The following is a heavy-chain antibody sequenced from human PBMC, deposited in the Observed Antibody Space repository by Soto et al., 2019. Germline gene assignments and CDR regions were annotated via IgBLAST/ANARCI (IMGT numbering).Heavy chain of an antibody. Sequence: SETLSLTCTVSGGSISSSSYYWGWIRQPPGKGLEWIGSIYYSGSTYYNPSLKSRVTISVDTSKNQFSLKLSSVTAADTAVYYCARHHRAVPAATHDKVAGLPFDYWGQGTLVTVSS. CDR3: ARHHRAVPAATHDKVAGLPFDY. D-gene: IGHD2-2*01. CDR1: GGSISSSSYY. V-gene: IGHV4-39*01. J-gene: IGHJ4*02. CDR2: IYYSGST.